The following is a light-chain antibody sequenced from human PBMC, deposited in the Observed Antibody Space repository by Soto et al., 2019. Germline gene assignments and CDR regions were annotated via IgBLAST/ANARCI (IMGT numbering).Light chain of an antibody. V-gene: IGLV7-46*01. Sequence: QAVVTQEPSLTVSPGGTVTLTCGSNTGAVTTGHYPYWFQQKPGQAPRTLIYDATNRHSWTPARFSGSLLGGKAALTLSGAQPDDEADYFCLLSHGDPLLVFGGGTKFTVL. J-gene: IGLJ2*01. CDR1: TGAVTTGHY. CDR3: LLSHGDPLLV. CDR2: DAT.